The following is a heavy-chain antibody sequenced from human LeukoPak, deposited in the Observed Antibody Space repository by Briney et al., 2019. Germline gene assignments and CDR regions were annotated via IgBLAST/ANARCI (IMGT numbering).Heavy chain of an antibody. CDR2: MNPHSGNT. CDR1: GYSFPSYD. V-gene: IGHV1-8*01. D-gene: IGHD3-22*01. CDR3: ARGPKVGSGYYVHAFDI. J-gene: IGHJ3*02. Sequence: ASVKVSCKASGYSFPSYDINWVRQATGQGLEWLGWMNPHSGNTGYAQKFQGRVTMTRDTSISTAYMELSSLRSEDTAVYYCARGPKVGSGYYVHAFDIWGQGTVVTVSS.